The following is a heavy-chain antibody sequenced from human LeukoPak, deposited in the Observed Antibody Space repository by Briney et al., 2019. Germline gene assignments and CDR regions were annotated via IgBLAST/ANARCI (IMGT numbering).Heavy chain of an antibody. Sequence: SETLSLTCTVSGGSISSGGYYWSWVRQHPGKGLEWIGYIYYSGSTYYNPSLKSRVTISVDTSKNQFSLKLSSVTAADTAVYYCARGSSGWYRLDYWGQGTLVVVSS. CDR2: IYYSGST. CDR3: ARGSSGWYRLDY. D-gene: IGHD6-19*01. J-gene: IGHJ4*02. V-gene: IGHV4-31*03. CDR1: GGSISSGGYY.